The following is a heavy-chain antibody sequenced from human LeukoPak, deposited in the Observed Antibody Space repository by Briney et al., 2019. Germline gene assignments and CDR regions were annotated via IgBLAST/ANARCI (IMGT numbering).Heavy chain of an antibody. CDR1: GGSISSGSYY. CDR3: ARGRSGSSSGWPKRYYFDY. V-gene: IGHV4-39*02. D-gene: IGHD6-19*01. J-gene: IGHJ4*02. Sequence: PSQTLSLTCTVSGGSISSGSYYWGWIRQPPGKGLEWIGSIYYSGSTYYNPSLKSRVTISADTSRNHFSLNLSSVTAADTAVYYCARGRSGSSSGWPKRYYFDYWGQGTLVTVSS. CDR2: IYYSGST.